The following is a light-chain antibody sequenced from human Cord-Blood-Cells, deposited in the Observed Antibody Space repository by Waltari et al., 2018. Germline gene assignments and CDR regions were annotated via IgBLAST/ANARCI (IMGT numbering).Light chain of an antibody. CDR1: ISDVGSYNL. J-gene: IGLJ3*02. V-gene: IGLV2-23*01. Sequence: QSALTQPASVSGSPGQSITISCTGTISDVGSYNLVSWYQQHPGKAPKLMIYEGSKRSSGVSNRFSGSKSGNTASLTISGLQAEDEADYYCCSYAGSSTWVFGGGTKLTVL. CDR2: EGS. CDR3: CSYAGSSTWV.